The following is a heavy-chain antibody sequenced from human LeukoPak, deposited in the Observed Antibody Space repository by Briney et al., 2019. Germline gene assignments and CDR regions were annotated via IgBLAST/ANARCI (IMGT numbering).Heavy chain of an antibody. CDR2: ISWNSGSI. J-gene: IGHJ3*02. Sequence: GGSLRLSCAASGFTFDDYAMHWVRQAPGKGLEWVSGISWNSGSIGYADSVKGRFTISRDNAKNSLYLQMNSLRAEDTAVYYCARVPIAAAGQVGAFDIWGQGTMVTVSS. V-gene: IGHV3-9*01. D-gene: IGHD6-13*01. CDR1: GFTFDDYA. CDR3: ARVPIAAAGQVGAFDI.